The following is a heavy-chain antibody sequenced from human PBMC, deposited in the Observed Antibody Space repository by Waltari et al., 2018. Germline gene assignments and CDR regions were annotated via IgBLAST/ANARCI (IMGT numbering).Heavy chain of an antibody. CDR2: IGGNDGSI. CDR1: GFTFSSYS. CDR3: AREAPNYYYYMDV. V-gene: IGHV3-21*01. J-gene: IGHJ6*03. Sequence: EVQLVESGGGLVKPGGSLRLSCAASGFTFSSYSMNWVRQAPGKGLQWVASIGGNDGSIYYADSIKGRFTVSRDNARSSLFLQMNSPRADDTALYFCAREAPNYYYYMDVWGKGTTVTVSS.